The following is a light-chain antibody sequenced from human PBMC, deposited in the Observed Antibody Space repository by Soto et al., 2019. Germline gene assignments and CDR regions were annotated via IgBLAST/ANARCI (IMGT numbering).Light chain of an antibody. Sequence: DIQMTQSPSSLSASVGDRVTITCRASQSISTYLNWYQQKPGRAPEVLIYATSSLQSGVPSRFSGSGSGTDFILTISSLHPEDSATYYCQQSHSTPWTFGQGNKVDIK. CDR1: QSISTY. J-gene: IGKJ1*01. CDR2: ATS. CDR3: QQSHSTPWT. V-gene: IGKV1-39*01.